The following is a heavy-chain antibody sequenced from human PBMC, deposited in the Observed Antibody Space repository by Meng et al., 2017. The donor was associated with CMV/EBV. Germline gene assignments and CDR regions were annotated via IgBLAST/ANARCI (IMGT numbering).Heavy chain of an antibody. Sequence: QVPLVRAGAEVKKPGSLVKVACKVSGYTFTSYGISWVRQAPGQGLEWMGWISAYNGNTNYAQKLQGRVTMTTDTSTSTAYMELRSLRSDDTAVYYCARDRTMVRGVTGYWGQGTLVTVSS. CDR2: ISAYNGNT. CDR3: ARDRTMVRGVTGY. V-gene: IGHV1-18*01. J-gene: IGHJ4*02. D-gene: IGHD3-10*01. CDR1: GYTFTSYG.